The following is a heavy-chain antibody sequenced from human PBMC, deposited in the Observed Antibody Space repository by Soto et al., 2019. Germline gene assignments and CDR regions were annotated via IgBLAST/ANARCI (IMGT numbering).Heavy chain of an antibody. CDR2: IWYDGSTK. V-gene: IGHV3-33*01. D-gene: IGHD1-1*01. CDR1: GFTFSSNG. CDR3: ARWGHYKQLDY. J-gene: IGHJ4*02. Sequence: GGSLRLSCAASGFTFSSNGMHWVRQAPGKGLEWVAVIWYDGSTKYYADSVEGRFTISRDNSKNILHLQMNSLRAEDTAVYYCARWGHYKQLDYWGQGTLVTVSS.